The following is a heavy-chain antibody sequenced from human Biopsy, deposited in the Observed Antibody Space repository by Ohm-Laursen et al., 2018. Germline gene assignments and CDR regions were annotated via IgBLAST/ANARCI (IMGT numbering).Heavy chain of an antibody. CDR1: GGTLTMFP. Sequence: SSVKVSCKASGGTLTMFPISWVRQAPGQGLEWMGAILPFYGTTNFAQKFQGRVTLTADGSTSTAYMELSSLRSEDTGVYYCASSDGRSGFDYWGQGTLVTVSS. CDR3: ASSDGRSGFDY. J-gene: IGHJ4*02. V-gene: IGHV1-69*01. D-gene: IGHD3-10*01. CDR2: ILPFYGTT.